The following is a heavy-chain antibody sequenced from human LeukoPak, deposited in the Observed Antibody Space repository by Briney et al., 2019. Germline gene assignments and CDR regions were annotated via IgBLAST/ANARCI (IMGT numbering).Heavy chain of an antibody. CDR1: GYTFTGYY. CDR3: ARDDGRGTMVRGVDY. Sequence: ASVKVSCKASGYTFTGYYIHWVRQAPGQGLEWMGWINPNSGGTNYAQKFQGRVTMTRDTSISTAYMELSRLRSDDTAVYYCARDDGRGTMVRGVDYWGQGTLVTVSS. D-gene: IGHD3-10*01. J-gene: IGHJ4*02. CDR2: INPNSGGT. V-gene: IGHV1-2*02.